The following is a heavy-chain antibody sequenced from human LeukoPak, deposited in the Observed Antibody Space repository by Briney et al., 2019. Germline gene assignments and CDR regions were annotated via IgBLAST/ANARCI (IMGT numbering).Heavy chain of an antibody. V-gene: IGHV3-15*01. CDR1: GFTFSNAW. CDR2: IKSKTDGGTT. J-gene: IGHJ3*02. D-gene: IGHD1-26*01. Sequence: GGSLRLSXAASGFTFSNAWMSWVRQAPGKGLEWGGRIKSKTDGGTTDYAAPVKGRFTISRDDSKNTLYLQMNSLKTEDTAVYYCTTDPGAEWEPQYAFDIWGQGTMVTVSS. CDR3: TTDPGAEWEPQYAFDI.